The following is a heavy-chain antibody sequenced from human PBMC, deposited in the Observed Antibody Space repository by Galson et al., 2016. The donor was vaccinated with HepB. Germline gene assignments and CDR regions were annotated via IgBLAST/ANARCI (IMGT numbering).Heavy chain of an antibody. CDR3: AEKRDYDFWSGYEK. D-gene: IGHD3-3*01. Sequence: SVKVSCKVSGYTLSELSMHWVRQAPGKGLEWMGDFDPEDGETIYAQKFQGRVTMTEDTSTDTAYMELSSLRSEDAAVYYCAEKRDYDFWSGYEKWGQGTLVTVSS. V-gene: IGHV1-24*01. CDR1: GYTLSELS. J-gene: IGHJ4*02. CDR2: FDPEDGET.